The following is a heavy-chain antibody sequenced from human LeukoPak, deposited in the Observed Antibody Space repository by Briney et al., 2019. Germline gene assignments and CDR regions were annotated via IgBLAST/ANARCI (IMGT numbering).Heavy chain of an antibody. CDR1: GYTLTELS. CDR2: FDPEDGET. CDR3: ATALDRRGNSQS. Sequence: GSVKVSCKVSGYTLTELSMHWVRQAPGKGLEWMGGFDPEDGETIYAQTFQGRGTMTEDTSTDTAYTELSSLRSEDTAVYYCATALDRRGNSQSWGQGTLVTVSS. J-gene: IGHJ4*02. V-gene: IGHV1-24*01. D-gene: IGHD3-22*01.